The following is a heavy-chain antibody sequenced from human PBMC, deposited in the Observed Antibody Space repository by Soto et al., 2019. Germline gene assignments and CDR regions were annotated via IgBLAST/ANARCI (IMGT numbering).Heavy chain of an antibody. V-gene: IGHV3-30*03. CDR1: GFTFNSYG. D-gene: IGHD1-26*01. J-gene: IGHJ6*02. Sequence: QEQLLESGGGVAQPGRSLRLSCVASGFTFNSYGMFWVRQAPGKGLDWVSVISYAGGDQYYADSVKGLFTISRDRSANTLYLEMNSLRAEDTGVYYCGRVMGRAIRYCYFSMDVLGQGTTGCVS. CDR3: GRVMGRAIRYCYFSMDV. CDR2: ISYAGGDQ.